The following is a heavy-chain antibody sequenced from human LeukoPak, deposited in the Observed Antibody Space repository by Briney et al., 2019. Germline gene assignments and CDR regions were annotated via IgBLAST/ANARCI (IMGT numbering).Heavy chain of an antibody. Sequence: SETLSLTCTVSGYSISSGYYWSWIRQPPGKGLEWIGYIYYSGSTNYNPSLKSRVTISVDTSKNQFSLKLSSVTAADTAVYYCARLRNYYDRSGYKQLWFDPWGQGTLVTVSS. CDR2: IYYSGST. J-gene: IGHJ5*02. CDR1: GYSISSGYY. V-gene: IGHV4-61*01. CDR3: ARLRNYYDRSGYKQLWFDP. D-gene: IGHD3-22*01.